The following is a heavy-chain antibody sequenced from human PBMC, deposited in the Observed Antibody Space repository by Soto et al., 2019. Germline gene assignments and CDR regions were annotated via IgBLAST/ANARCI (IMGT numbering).Heavy chain of an antibody. D-gene: IGHD3-10*01. CDR2: INTDNGNT. J-gene: IGHJ4*02. CDR1: GYTFTSYA. V-gene: IGHV1-3*04. CDR3: ARAPSGYYFDK. Sequence: QVQLVQSGAEVKKPGASVKLSCKASGYTFTSYAIHWVRQAPGQSLECMGWINTDNGNTKYSQKFQDRVTITRDTSASTAYMELSCLRSEDTAVYFCARAPSGYYFDKWGQGTLVTVSS.